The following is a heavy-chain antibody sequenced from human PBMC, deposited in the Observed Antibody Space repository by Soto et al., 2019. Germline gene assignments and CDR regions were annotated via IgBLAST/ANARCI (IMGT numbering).Heavy chain of an antibody. CDR3: ALAGYTYGRPLDF. CDR1: GGSVRSYH. D-gene: IGHD5-18*01. V-gene: IGHV4-59*02. Sequence: SETLSLICSVSGGSVRSYHYNWIRQAPGKCLEWLGYIYHSGKTFYNPALTGRVSMTLDTSKNQFSLTLNSVTASDTGLYFCALAGYTYGRPLDFWGQGXPVTVSS. CDR2: IYHSGKT. J-gene: IGHJ4*02.